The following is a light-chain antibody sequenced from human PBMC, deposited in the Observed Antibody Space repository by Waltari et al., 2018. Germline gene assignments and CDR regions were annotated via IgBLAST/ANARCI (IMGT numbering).Light chain of an antibody. V-gene: IGKV3-11*01. CDR2: DTS. CDR3: QQRRDWPLT. CDR1: QSVTNY. J-gene: IGKJ4*01. Sequence: DIVLTQSPAILSLSPGERASLSCRASQSVTNYLAWYQQKPGQALRLLIYDTSNRATGIPARFSGSGFGTDFTLTISSLEPEDFAVYYCQQRRDWPLTFGGGTKVEIK.